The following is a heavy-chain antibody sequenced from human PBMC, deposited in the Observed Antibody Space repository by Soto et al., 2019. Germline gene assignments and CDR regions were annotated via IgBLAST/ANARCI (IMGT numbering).Heavy chain of an antibody. D-gene: IGHD5-12*01. Sequence: SETLSLTCTVSGGSINTFYWSWVRQPAGKGLEWIGRIFSSGSTSFNPSLESRVAMSVDTAKNHFSLNVSSVTAADMAVYYCAREGSYSAYNFAHGIQLWSFDFWGQGARVTVSS. CDR2: IFSSGST. J-gene: IGHJ4*02. CDR1: GGSINTFY. CDR3: AREGSYSAYNFAHGIQLWSFDF. V-gene: IGHV4-4*07.